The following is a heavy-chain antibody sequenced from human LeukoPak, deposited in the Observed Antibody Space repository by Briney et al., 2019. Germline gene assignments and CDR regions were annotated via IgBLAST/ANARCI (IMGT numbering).Heavy chain of an antibody. J-gene: IGHJ4*02. D-gene: IGHD6-13*01. Sequence: PGGSLRLSCAASGFTFSSYAMSWVRQAPGKGLEWVSAISGSGGSTYYADSVKGRFTISRDNSKNTLYLQMNSLRAEDTAVYYCARGLAAAGIKGPDYWGQGTLVTVSS. CDR1: GFTFSSYA. V-gene: IGHV3-23*01. CDR3: ARGLAAAGIKGPDY. CDR2: ISGSGGST.